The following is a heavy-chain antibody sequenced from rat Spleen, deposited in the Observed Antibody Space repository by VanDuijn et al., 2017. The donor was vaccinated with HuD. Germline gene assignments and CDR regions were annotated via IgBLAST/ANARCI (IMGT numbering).Heavy chain of an antibody. V-gene: IGHV5-7*01. D-gene: IGHD4-3*01. J-gene: IGHJ2*01. CDR2: ISYDGSST. Sequence: EVQLVESGGGLVQPGRSLKLSCAASGFTFSDYYMAWVRQAPKKGLEWVATISYDGSSTYYRDSVKGRFTISRDNAENTVCLQMNSLRSEDTATYYCAVSGYGYWGQGVMVTVSS. CDR1: GFTFSDYY. CDR3: AVSGYGY.